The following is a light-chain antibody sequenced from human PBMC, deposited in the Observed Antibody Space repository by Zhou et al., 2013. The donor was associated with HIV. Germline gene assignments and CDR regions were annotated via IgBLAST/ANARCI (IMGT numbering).Light chain of an antibody. J-gene: IGKJ4*01. CDR2: AAS. CDR3: LQHNEDPFT. V-gene: IGKV1-17*01. Sequence: DIQMTQSPSSLSASVGDRVTITCRASQSISSYLNWYQQKPGKAPKLLIYAASSLQSGVPSRFSGSGYGTEFTLTISSLQPEDFATYYCLQHNEDPFTFGGGTKVEIK. CDR1: QSISSY.